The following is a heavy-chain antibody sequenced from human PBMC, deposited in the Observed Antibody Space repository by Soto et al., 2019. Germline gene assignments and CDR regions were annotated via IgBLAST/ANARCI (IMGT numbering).Heavy chain of an antibody. J-gene: IGHJ3*01. D-gene: IGHD3-10*01. CDR1: GFTFSASA. CDR3: VRRGHRNSEAFDV. V-gene: IGHV3-73*01. CDR2: VRNKADGYTT. Sequence: QLVESGGGLVQPGGSLKLSCAASGFTFSASAVHWVRQTSGRGLEWVGLVRNKADGYTTTYTASLKDRFTISREDSKNTAYLQMNSLRTEDTAMYYCVRRGHRNSEAFDVWGPGTRVTVSS.